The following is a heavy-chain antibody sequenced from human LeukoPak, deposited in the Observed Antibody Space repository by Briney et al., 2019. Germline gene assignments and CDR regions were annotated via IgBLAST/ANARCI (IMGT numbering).Heavy chain of an antibody. CDR2: IYYSGST. V-gene: IGHV4-39*01. D-gene: IGHD6-25*01. CDR3: AAAFDY. CDR1: GGSISSSSYY. Sequence: TTSETLSLTCTVSGGSISSSSYYWGWIRQPPGKGLEWIGSIYYSGSTYYNPSLKSRVTISVDTSKNQVSLELNSVTAADTAVYYCAAAFDYWGQGILVIVSS. J-gene: IGHJ4*02.